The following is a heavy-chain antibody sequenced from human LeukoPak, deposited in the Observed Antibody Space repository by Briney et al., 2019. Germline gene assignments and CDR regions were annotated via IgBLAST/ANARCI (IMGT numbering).Heavy chain of an antibody. D-gene: IGHD4-17*01. J-gene: IGHJ4*02. CDR2: IYYSGST. CDR1: GASISSSSYY. Sequence: SETLSLTCTVSGASISSSSYYWAWIRQPPGKGLEWIGSIYYSGSTNYNPSLKSRVTITVDTSRNQFSLKLSSVTAADTAVYYCARDLGYGEFDYWGQGTLVTVSS. CDR3: ARDLGYGEFDY. V-gene: IGHV4-39*02.